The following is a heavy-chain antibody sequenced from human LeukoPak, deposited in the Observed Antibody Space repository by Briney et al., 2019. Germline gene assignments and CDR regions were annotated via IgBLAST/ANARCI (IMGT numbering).Heavy chain of an antibody. CDR2: ISTLGHTI. CDR1: GFIFSDYY. J-gene: IGHJ4*02. Sequence: GGSLRLSCAASGFIFSDYYMTWIRQAPGKGLEWISYISTLGHTIYYADSVKGRFTISRDNAKNSLYLQMNNLRADDTAVYYCAYSGRFGELFDWGQGTLVTISS. V-gene: IGHV3-11*01. D-gene: IGHD3-10*01. CDR3: AYSGRFGELFD.